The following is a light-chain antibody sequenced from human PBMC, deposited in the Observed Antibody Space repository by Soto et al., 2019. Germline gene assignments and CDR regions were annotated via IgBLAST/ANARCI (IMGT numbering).Light chain of an antibody. CDR3: QQYNDWPRT. CDR1: QSVGTS. Sequence: EIVMTQSPATLSVSPGERATLSCRASQSVGTSLAWYQQKPGQAPRILIYGASTRAAGISPRFSGGGSGTEFTLTISSLQSEDFAVYHCQQYNDWPRTFGQGTKVGIK. J-gene: IGKJ1*01. V-gene: IGKV3-15*01. CDR2: GAS.